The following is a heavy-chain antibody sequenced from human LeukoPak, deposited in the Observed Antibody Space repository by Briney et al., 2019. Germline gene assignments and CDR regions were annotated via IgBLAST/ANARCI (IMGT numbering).Heavy chain of an antibody. CDR1: GFTFSSYS. V-gene: IGHV3-15*01. D-gene: IGHD3-9*01. CDR3: TTFQLLRGSDY. CDR2: IKSKTDGGTT. Sequence: SGGSLRLSCAASGFTFSSYSMNWVRQAPGKGLEWVGRIKSKTDGGTTDYAASVKGRFTISRDDSKNTLYLQMNSLKTEDTAVYYCTTFQLLRGSDYWGQGILVTVSS. J-gene: IGHJ4*02.